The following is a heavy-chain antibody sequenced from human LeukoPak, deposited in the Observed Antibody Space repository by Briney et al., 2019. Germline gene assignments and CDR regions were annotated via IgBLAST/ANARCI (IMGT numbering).Heavy chain of an antibody. J-gene: IGHJ4*02. V-gene: IGHV3-74*03. D-gene: IGHD2/OR15-2a*01. Sequence: GGSLRLSCAASGFTFSSYWMHWVRQAPGKGLVWVARISPDGSSALSADSVRGRFTISRDNADNTLYLQLNSLRAEDTAVYYCARVSFCPRCHFDYWGQGTLVTVSS. CDR1: GFTFSSYW. CDR3: ARVSFCPRCHFDY. CDR2: ISPDGSSA.